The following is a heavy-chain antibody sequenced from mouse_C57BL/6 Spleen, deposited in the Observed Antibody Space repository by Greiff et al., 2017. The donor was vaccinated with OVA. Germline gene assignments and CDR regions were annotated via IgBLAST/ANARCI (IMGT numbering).Heavy chain of an antibody. CDR3: ARRFYTGGDYAMDY. Sequence: VKLMESGPGLVQPSQSLSITCTVSGFSFTSYGVPWVRQSPGKGLEWLGVICGGGSTAYNAAFISSLSISKYHSKSQVFFKMNSLQADDTAIDYGARRFYTGGDYAMDYWGQGTSVTVSS. J-gene: IGHJ4*01. CDR2: ICGGGST. CDR1: GFSFTSYG. D-gene: IGHD4-1*01. V-gene: IGHV2-2*01.